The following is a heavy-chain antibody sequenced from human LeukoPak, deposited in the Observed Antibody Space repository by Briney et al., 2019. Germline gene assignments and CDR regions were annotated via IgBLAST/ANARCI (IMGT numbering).Heavy chain of an antibody. Sequence: GGSLRLSCAASGFTFSSYGMHWVRQAPGKGLEWVAVISYDGSNKYYADSVKGRFTISRDNSKNTLYLQMNSLRAEDTAVYYCAKDNSLGMIVASSYYFDYWGQGTLVTVSS. V-gene: IGHV3-30*18. J-gene: IGHJ4*02. CDR3: AKDNSLGMIVASSYYFDY. CDR2: ISYDGSNK. D-gene: IGHD3-22*01. CDR1: GFTFSSYG.